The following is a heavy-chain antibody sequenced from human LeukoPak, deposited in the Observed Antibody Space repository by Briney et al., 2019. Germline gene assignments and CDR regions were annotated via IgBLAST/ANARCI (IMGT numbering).Heavy chain of an antibody. J-gene: IGHJ6*03. CDR3: AKQGAARQDYYMDV. CDR2: IILVFGTA. Sequence: ASVTVSCKASGDSFSRYAITWVRQGPRQGLEGLGRIILVFGTANYPQEFQGRVTITADILSSTAYIEMTNLTSDDTAVYFCAKQGAARQDYYMDVWGNGTTVSVS. CDR1: GDSFSRYA. D-gene: IGHD5-18*01. V-gene: IGHV1-69*06.